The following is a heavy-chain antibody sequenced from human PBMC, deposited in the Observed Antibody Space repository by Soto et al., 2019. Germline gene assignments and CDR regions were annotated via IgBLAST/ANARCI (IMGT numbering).Heavy chain of an antibody. D-gene: IGHD3-22*01. Sequence: EGQLVESGGGLVQPGGSLRLSCAASGFTFSSYSMNWVRQAPGKGLEWVSYISSSSSTIYYADSVKGRFTISRDNAKNSLYLQMNSLRDEDTAVYYCARVPQYYASSGYGYWGQGTLVTVSS. V-gene: IGHV3-48*02. J-gene: IGHJ4*02. CDR3: ARVPQYYASSGYGY. CDR2: ISSSSSTI. CDR1: GFTFSSYS.